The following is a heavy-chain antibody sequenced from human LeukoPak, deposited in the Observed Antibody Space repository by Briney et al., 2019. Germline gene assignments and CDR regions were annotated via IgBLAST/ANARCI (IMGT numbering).Heavy chain of an antibody. V-gene: IGHV1-2*02. CDR1: GYTFTDYY. D-gene: IGHD4-17*01. J-gene: IGHJ4*02. CDR2: INPNSGGT. Sequence: ASVKVSCKASGYTFTDYYMHWVRQAPGQGLEWMGWINPNSGGTNYAQKFQGRVTMTRDTSISTAYMDLSRLRSDDTAVYFCAVTTVTTDDYWGQGTLVTVSS. CDR3: AVTTVTTDDY.